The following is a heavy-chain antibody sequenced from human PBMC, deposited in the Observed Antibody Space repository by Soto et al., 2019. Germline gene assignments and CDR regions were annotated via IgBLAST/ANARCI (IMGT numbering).Heavy chain of an antibody. J-gene: IGHJ6*02. Sequence: QITLKESGPTLVKPTQTLTLTCTFSGFSLSTSGVGVGWIRQPPGKALDWLALIYWNDDKRYSPSLKSRLTITKDTSKSQVVLTMTNMDPVDTATYYCAHRPYDFWSGYIYGMDVWGQGTTVTVSS. CDR3: AHRPYDFWSGYIYGMDV. V-gene: IGHV2-5*01. CDR1: GFSLSTSGVG. CDR2: IYWNDDK. D-gene: IGHD3-3*01.